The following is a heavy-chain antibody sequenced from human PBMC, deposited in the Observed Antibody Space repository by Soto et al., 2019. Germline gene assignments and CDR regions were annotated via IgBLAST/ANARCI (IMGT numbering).Heavy chain of an antibody. CDR1: GYTLTELS. J-gene: IGHJ6*03. D-gene: IGHD3-10*01. CDR2: FDPEDGET. CDR3: ARDPYYYGSGSYIGDYYYYYYMDV. Sequence: GASVKVSCKVSGYTLTELSMHWVRQAPGKGLEWMGGFDPEDGETIYAQKFQGRVTMTEDTSTNTAYMELSSLRSEDTAVYYCARDPYYYGSGSYIGDYYYYYYMDVWGKGTTVTVSS. V-gene: IGHV1-24*01.